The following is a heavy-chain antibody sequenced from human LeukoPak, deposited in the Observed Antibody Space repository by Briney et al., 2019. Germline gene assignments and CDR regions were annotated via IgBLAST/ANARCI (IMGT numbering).Heavy chain of an antibody. Sequence: TGESLKISCKGSGYSFTSYWIGWVRQMPGKGLEWMGIIYPGDSDTRYSPSFQGQVTISADKSISTAYLQWSSLKASGTAMYYCARQHYYYDSSGYYNDAFDIWGQGTMVTVSS. D-gene: IGHD3-22*01. CDR1: GYSFTSYW. CDR3: ARQHYYYDSSGYYNDAFDI. CDR2: IYPGDSDT. J-gene: IGHJ3*02. V-gene: IGHV5-51*01.